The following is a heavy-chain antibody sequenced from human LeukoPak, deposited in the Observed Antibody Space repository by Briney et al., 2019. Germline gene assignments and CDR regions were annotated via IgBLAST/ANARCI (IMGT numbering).Heavy chain of an antibody. CDR2: MYTSGST. V-gene: IGHV4-4*07. CDR3: ARDTGYYFGSGNYLYYFDY. Sequence: SETLSLTSTVFGGSISSYYWSWIRQPAGKGLEWIGRMYTSGSTNYNPSLKSRVTMSVGTSKNQFSLKLSSVTAADTAVYYCARDTGYYFGSGNYLYYFDYWGQGTLVTVSS. J-gene: IGHJ4*02. D-gene: IGHD3-10*01. CDR1: GGSISSYY.